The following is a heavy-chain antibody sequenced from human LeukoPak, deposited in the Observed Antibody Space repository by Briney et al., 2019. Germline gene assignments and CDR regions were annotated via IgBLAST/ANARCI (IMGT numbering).Heavy chain of an antibody. CDR2: IRYDGSNK. J-gene: IGHJ3*02. Sequence: PGGSLRLSCAAPGFTFSSYGMHWVRQAPGKGLEWVAFIRYDGSNKYYADSVKGRFTISRDNSKNTLYLQMNSLRAEDTAVYYCANQLTYYYDSSGYYDADAFDIWGQGTMVTVSS. D-gene: IGHD3-22*01. CDR1: GFTFSSYG. V-gene: IGHV3-30*02. CDR3: ANQLTYYYDSSGYYDADAFDI.